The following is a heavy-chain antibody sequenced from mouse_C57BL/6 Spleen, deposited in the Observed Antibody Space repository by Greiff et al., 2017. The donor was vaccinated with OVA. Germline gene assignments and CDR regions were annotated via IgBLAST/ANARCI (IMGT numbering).Heavy chain of an antibody. CDR2: INPSTGGT. V-gene: IGHV1-42*01. J-gene: IGHJ2*01. D-gene: IGHD2-2*01. CDR3: ARLVTTYYFDY. CDR1: GYSFTGYY. Sequence: EVQLQQSGPELVKPGASVKIPCKASGYSFTGYYMNWVKQSPEKSLEWIGEINPSTGGTTYNQKFKAKATLTVDKSSSTAYMQLKSLTSEDSAVYYCARLVTTYYFDYWGQGTTLTVSS.